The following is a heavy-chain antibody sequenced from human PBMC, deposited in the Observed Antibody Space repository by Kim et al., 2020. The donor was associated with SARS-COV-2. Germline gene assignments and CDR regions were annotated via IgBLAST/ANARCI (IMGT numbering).Heavy chain of an antibody. V-gene: IGHV3-15*01. CDR1: GFIFSDDW. J-gene: IGHJ4*02. Sequence: GGSLRLSCAGTGFIFSDDWMSWVRQAPGKGLEWVARIKSKSDGGTRDYAAVVKGRFTISRDDSKNTLYMQMNGLKTEDTAVYYCTFGPAWGQGSLVIVSS. CDR2: IKSKSDGGTR. CDR3: TFGPA. D-gene: IGHD3-10*01.